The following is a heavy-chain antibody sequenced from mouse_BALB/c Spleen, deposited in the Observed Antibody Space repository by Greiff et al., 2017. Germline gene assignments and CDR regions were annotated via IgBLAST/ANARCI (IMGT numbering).Heavy chain of an antibody. D-gene: IGHD1-1*01. CDR3: ARNYGSRGYAMDY. J-gene: IGHJ4*01. Sequence: EVMLVESGGGLVQPGGSRKLSCAASGFTFSSFGMHWVRQAPEKGLEWVAYISSGSSTIYYADTVKGRFTISRDNPKNTLFLQMTSLRSEDTAMYYCARNYGSRGYAMDYWGQGTSVTVSS. CDR1: GFTFSSFG. CDR2: ISSGSSTI. V-gene: IGHV5-17*02.